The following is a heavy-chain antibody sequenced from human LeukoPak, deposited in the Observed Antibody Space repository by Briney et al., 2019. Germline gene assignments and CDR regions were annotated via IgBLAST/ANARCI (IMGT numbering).Heavy chain of an antibody. CDR1: GYSISSDYY. V-gene: IGHV4-38-2*02. CDR2: INHSGST. Sequence: PSETLSLTCTVSGYSISSDYYWGWIRQPPGKGLEWIGSINHSGSTNYNPSLKSRVTISVDTSKNQFSLKLSSVTAADTAVYYCARLSRPVQYGSGSYYKVPSRRNYYYYMDVWGKGTTVTISS. J-gene: IGHJ6*03. CDR3: ARLSRPVQYGSGSYYKVPSRRNYYYYMDV. D-gene: IGHD3-10*01.